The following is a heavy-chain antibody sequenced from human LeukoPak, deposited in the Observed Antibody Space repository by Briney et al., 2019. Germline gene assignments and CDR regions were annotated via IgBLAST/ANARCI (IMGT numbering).Heavy chain of an antibody. Sequence: PSETLSLTCAVYGGSFSGYYWSGIRQPPGKGLEWIGEINHSGSTNYNPSLKSRVTISVDTSKNQFSLKLSSVTAADTAVYYCARGREDTAMAYFDYWGQGTLVTVSS. CDR1: GGSFSGYY. J-gene: IGHJ4*02. CDR2: INHSGST. V-gene: IGHV4-34*01. D-gene: IGHD5-18*01. CDR3: ARGREDTAMAYFDY.